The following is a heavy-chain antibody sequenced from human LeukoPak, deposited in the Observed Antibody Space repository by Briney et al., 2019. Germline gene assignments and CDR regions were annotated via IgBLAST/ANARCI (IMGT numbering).Heavy chain of an antibody. CDR1: GYTFTGYY. CDR3: ARLYGDDPTYYYYYYMDV. Sequence: ASVKVSCKASGYTFTGYYMHWVRQAPGQGLEWMGWINPNSGGTNYAQKFQGRVTMTRDTSISTAYMELSRLRSDDTAVYYCARLYGDDPTYYYYYYMDVWGKGTTVTVSS. V-gene: IGHV1-2*02. D-gene: IGHD4-17*01. J-gene: IGHJ6*03. CDR2: INPNSGGT.